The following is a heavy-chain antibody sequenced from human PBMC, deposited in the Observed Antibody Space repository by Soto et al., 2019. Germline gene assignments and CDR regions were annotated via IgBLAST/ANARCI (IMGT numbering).Heavy chain of an antibody. D-gene: IGHD3-22*01. Sequence: LTCTVSGGSISSGGYYWSWIRQHPGKGLEWIGYIYYSGSTYYNPSLKSRVTISVDTSKNQFSLKLSSVTAADTAVYYCASSPLDYDSSGHYGAFDIWGQGTLVTVS. J-gene: IGHJ3*02. V-gene: IGHV4-31*03. CDR3: ASSPLDYDSSGHYGAFDI. CDR2: IYYSGST. CDR1: GGSISSGGYY.